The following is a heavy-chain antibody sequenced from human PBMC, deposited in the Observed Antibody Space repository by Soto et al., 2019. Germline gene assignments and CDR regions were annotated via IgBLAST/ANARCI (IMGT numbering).Heavy chain of an antibody. Sequence: ASVKVSCKASGYTFTSYGISWVRQAPGQGLEWMGWISAYNGNTNYAQKLQGRVTMTTDTSTSTAYMELRSLRSDDTAVYYCARVAVVTPNYYYYYMDVWGKGTTVTVSS. CDR3: ARVAVVTPNYYYYYMDV. CDR1: GYTFTSYG. CDR2: ISAYNGNT. V-gene: IGHV1-18*01. D-gene: IGHD3-22*01. J-gene: IGHJ6*03.